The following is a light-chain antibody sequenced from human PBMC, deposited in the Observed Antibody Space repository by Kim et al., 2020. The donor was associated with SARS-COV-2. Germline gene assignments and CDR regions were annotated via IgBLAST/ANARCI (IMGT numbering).Light chain of an antibody. CDR2: GAS. CDR3: QQYGSSPRFT. Sequence: PGERATLSCSASQSVRSSYLAWYQQKPGQAPRLLIYGASSRATGIPDRFSGSGSGTDFTLTISRLEPEDFAVYYCQQYGSSPRFTFGPGTKVDIK. CDR1: QSVRSSY. J-gene: IGKJ3*01. V-gene: IGKV3-20*01.